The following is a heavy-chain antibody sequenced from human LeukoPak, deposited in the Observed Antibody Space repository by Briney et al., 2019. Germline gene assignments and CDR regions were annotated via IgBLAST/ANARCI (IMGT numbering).Heavy chain of an antibody. CDR3: ARGLKYSSGWHYFDY. CDR2: IYSGGST. V-gene: IGHV3-66*01. J-gene: IGHJ4*02. D-gene: IGHD6-19*01. CDR1: GFTFSNAW. Sequence: GGSLRLSCAASGFTFSNAWMSWVRQAPGKGLEWVSVIYSGGSTYYADSVKGRFTISRDNSKNTLYLQMNSLRAEDTAVYYCARGLKYSSGWHYFDYWGQGTLVTVPS.